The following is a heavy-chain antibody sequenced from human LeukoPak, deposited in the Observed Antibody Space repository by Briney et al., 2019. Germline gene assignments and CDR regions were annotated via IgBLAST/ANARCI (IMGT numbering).Heavy chain of an antibody. CDR2: IYYSGST. D-gene: IGHD6-25*01. Sequence: SETLTLTCTVSGGSISSYYWSWIRQPPGKGLEWIGYIYYSGSTNYNPSLKSRVTISVDTSKNQFSLKLSSVTAADTAVYYCARDNRAATAFDYWGQGTLVTVSS. V-gene: IGHV4-59*01. J-gene: IGHJ4*02. CDR3: ARDNRAATAFDY. CDR1: GGSISSYY.